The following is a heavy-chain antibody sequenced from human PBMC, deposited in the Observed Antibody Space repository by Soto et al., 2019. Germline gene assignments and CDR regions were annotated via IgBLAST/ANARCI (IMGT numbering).Heavy chain of an antibody. Sequence: PGGSLRLSCAASGFTFSDYYMRWIRQAPGKGLEWVSYISSSGSTIYYADSVKGRFTISRDNAKNSLYLQMNSLTAEDPAAYYCATAAPPDIVVVVAESLDYWGQGTLVTVSS. D-gene: IGHD2-15*01. CDR3: ATAAPPDIVVVVAESLDY. CDR1: GFTFSDYY. J-gene: IGHJ4*02. CDR2: ISSSGSTI. V-gene: IGHV3-11*01.